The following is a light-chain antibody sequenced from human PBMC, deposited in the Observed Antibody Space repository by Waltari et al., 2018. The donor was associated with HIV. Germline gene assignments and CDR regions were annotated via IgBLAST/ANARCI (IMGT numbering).Light chain of an antibody. CDR3: QSYDADNHWV. CDR1: SGGIDSHY. V-gene: IGLV6-57*03. J-gene: IGLJ3*02. Sequence: FMLTQPHSVSGSPGKTVTISCGRSSGGIDSHYVQWSQHRPGRAPITVIYEDHQRPFGVPDRFSGSIDSSSNSASLTISGLETEDEADYYCQSYDADNHWVFGGGTKLTVL. CDR2: EDH.